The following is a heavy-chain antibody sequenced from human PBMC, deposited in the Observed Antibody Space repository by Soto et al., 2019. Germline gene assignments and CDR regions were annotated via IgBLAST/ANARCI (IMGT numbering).Heavy chain of an antibody. CDR1: GFTFSSYA. Sequence: PGGSLRLSCAASGFTFSSYAMSWVRQAPGKGLEWVSAISGSGGSAYYADSVKGRFTIPRDNSKNTLYLQMNSLRAEDTAVYYCAKGSSGSLNGAWGQGTLVTVSS. CDR3: AKGSSGSLNGA. J-gene: IGHJ5*02. D-gene: IGHD3-22*01. V-gene: IGHV3-23*01. CDR2: ISGSGGSA.